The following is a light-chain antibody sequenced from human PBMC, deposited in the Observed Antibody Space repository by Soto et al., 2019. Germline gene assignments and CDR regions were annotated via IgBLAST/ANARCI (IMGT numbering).Light chain of an antibody. CDR3: CSYAGTYTYV. CDR1: SSDIGGYNY. V-gene: IGLV2-11*01. Sequence: QSALTQPRSVSGSPGQSVAISCTGTSSDIGGYNYVSWFQQHPGKAPKLMIYDVSTWPSGVPDRFSGSKSGNTSSLTISGLQAEDEADYYCCSYAGTYTYVFGSGTKLTVL. CDR2: DVS. J-gene: IGLJ1*01.